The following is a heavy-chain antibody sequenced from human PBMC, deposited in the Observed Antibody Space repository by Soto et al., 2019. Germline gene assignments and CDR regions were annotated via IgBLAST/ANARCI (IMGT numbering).Heavy chain of an antibody. Sequence: SETLSLTCTVSGGSISSGSYYWGWIRQPPGKGLGWIGSIYYSGSTFYSPSLRSRVTISVDTSKNQFSLRVSSVTAADTAVYYCAREYSSATDYWGQGTLVTVSS. CDR1: GGSISSGSYY. CDR2: IYYSGST. D-gene: IGHD6-25*01. CDR3: AREYSSATDY. V-gene: IGHV4-39*02. J-gene: IGHJ4*02.